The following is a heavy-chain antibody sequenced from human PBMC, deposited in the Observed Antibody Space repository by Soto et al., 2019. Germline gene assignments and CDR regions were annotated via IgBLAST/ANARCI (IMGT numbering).Heavy chain of an antibody. CDR1: GYTFSSYG. J-gene: IGHJ4*02. CDR2: ISAYNANT. D-gene: IGHD3-22*01. CDR3: ASGTDSSGPNSR. Sequence: QVQLVQSGAEVKKPEASVKVSCKASGYTFSSYGISWARQAPGQRLEWMGWISAYNANTNYSQKLQGRVTMTTDTPTSTAYMELRSLRSDATAVYYCASGTDSSGPNSRWGQGTLVTVCS. V-gene: IGHV1-18*01.